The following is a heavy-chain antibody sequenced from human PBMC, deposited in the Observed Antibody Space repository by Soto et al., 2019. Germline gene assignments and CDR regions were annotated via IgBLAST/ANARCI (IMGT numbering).Heavy chain of an antibody. CDR2: ITSTSSAI. Sequence: GGSLRLSCAASGSPFSFYSMNWVRQAPGKGLEWISYITSTSSAINYADSVRGRFTISRDNAMRSLFLHMNSLRDEDTAVYYCARDGKGAAYTHGPYYFDYWGQGALVTVSS. CDR1: GSPFSFYS. V-gene: IGHV3-48*02. D-gene: IGHD1-1*01. CDR3: ARDGKGAAYTHGPYYFDY. J-gene: IGHJ4*02.